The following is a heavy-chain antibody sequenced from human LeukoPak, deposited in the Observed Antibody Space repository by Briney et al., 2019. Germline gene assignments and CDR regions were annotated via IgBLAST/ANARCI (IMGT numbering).Heavy chain of an antibody. CDR1: GGSISSSSYY. V-gene: IGHV4-39*01. D-gene: IGHD3-22*01. Sequence: PSETLSLTCTVSGGSISSSSYYWGWIRQPPGKGLEWIGSIYYSGSTYYNPSLKSRVTISVDTSKNQFSLKLSSVTAADTAVYYCARHQNYYDSSGYPSYFDYWGQGTLVTVSS. J-gene: IGHJ4*02. CDR2: IYYSGST. CDR3: ARHQNYYDSSGYPSYFDY.